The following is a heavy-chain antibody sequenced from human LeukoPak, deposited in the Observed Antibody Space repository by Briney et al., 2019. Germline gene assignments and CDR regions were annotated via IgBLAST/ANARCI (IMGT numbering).Heavy chain of an antibody. J-gene: IGHJ4*02. CDR2: IYYSGST. V-gene: IGHV4-31*03. Sequence: TLSLTCTVSGGSISSGGYYWSWIRQHPGKGLEWIGYIYYSGSTYYNPSLKSRVTISVDTSKNQFSLKLSSVTAADTAVYYCAREDYSNYGRVYWGQGTLVTVSS. CDR3: AREDYSNYGRVY. CDR1: GGSISSGGYY. D-gene: IGHD4-11*01.